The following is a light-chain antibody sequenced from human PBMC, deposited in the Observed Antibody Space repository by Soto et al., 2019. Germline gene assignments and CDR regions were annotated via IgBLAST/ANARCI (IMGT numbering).Light chain of an antibody. J-gene: IGKJ3*01. CDR2: DAS. CDR3: QQRSNWLFT. CDR1: QSVSSY. V-gene: IGKV3-11*01. Sequence: EIVLTQSPATLSLSPGERVTLSCRASQSVSSYLAWYQQKPGQAPRLLIYDASNRATGIPARFSGSGSGTDFPLTISSLEPEDFAVYYCQQRSNWLFTFGPGTKVDIK.